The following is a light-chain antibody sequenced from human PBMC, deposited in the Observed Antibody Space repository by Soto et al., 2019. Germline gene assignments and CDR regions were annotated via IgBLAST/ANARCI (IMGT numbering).Light chain of an antibody. CDR1: TSDVGSYNL. V-gene: IGLV2-23*02. CDR2: EVT. Sequence: QSALTQPASVSGSPGQSITISCTGTTSDVGSYNLVSWYQQHPGKAPKLLISEVTKRPSGVSNRFSGSKSGNTASLTISRLQAEDEAHFYCCSYAGSFTVIFGGGTKVTVL. CDR3: CSYAGSFTVI. J-gene: IGLJ2*01.